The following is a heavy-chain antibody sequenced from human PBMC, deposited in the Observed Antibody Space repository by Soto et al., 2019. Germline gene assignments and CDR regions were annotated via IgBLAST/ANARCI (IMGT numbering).Heavy chain of an antibody. V-gene: IGHV1-46*03. CDR1: GYTFTSYY. J-gene: IGHJ4*02. D-gene: IGHD1-7*01. CDR3: ARDQFLTINWNYGLDY. CDR2: INPSGGST. Sequence: GASVKVSCKASGYTFTSYYMHWVRQAPGQGLEWMGIINPSGGSTSYAQKFQGRVTMTRDTSTSTVYMELSSLRSEDTAVYYCARDQFLTINWNYGLDYWGQGTLVTVSS.